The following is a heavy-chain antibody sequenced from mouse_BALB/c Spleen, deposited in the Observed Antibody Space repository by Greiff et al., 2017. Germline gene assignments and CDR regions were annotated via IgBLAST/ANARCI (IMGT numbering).Heavy chain of an antibody. Sequence: EVKVVESGGGLVKPGGSLKLSCAASGFTFSSYAMSWVRQTPEKRLEWVASISSGGGSTYYPDTVKGRFTISRDNAKNTLYLQMSSLKSEDTAMYYCARLGWLRTDYWGQGTSVTVSS. J-gene: IGHJ4*01. CDR3: ARLGWLRTDY. V-gene: IGHV5-12-1*01. D-gene: IGHD2-2*01. CDR2: ISSGGGST. CDR1: GFTFSSYA.